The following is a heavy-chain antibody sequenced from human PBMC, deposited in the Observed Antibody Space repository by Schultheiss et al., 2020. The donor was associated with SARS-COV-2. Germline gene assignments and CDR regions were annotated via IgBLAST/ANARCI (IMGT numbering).Heavy chain of an antibody. D-gene: IGHD5-18*01. CDR3: ARSGYSYGPFDY. CDR1: GFSLSTSGMR. CDR2: IDWDDDK. Sequence: SGPTLVKPTQTLTLTCTFSGFSLSTSGMRVSWIRQPPGKALEWLARIDWDDDKFYSTSLKTRLTISKDTSKNQVVLTMTNMDPVDTATYYCARSGYSYGPFDYWGQGTLVTVSS. V-gene: IGHV2-70*04. J-gene: IGHJ4*02.